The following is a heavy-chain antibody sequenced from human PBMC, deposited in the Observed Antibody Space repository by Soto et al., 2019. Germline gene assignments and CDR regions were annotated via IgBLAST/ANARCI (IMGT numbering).Heavy chain of an antibody. J-gene: IGHJ4*02. D-gene: IGHD3-16*02. CDR3: VWGSYRYTEVSDY. CDR2: INAGNGNT. Sequence: QVQLVQSGAEVKKPGASVKVSCKASGYTFTSYAIHWVRQAPGQRLEWMGWINAGNGNTKYSQKFQGRVTXTXEXXASTDYMELSSLRSEDTAVYYCVWGSYRYTEVSDYWGQGTLVTVSS. CDR1: GYTFTSYA. V-gene: IGHV1-3*01.